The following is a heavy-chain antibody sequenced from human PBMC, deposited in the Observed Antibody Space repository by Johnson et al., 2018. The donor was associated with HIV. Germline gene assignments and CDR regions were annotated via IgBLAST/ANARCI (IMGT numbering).Heavy chain of an antibody. CDR2: INGDGSRL. Sequence: VQLVESGGGLVQPGGSLRLSCGASGFTFSDHWMQWVRQAPGKGLVWVSRINGDGSRLTYADSVKGRFTIARDNAKNTLYLELKSLRSEDTAVYYCARTSCNGGRCLGYDPFDVWGQGAMVTVSS. CDR3: ARTSCNGGRCLGYDPFDV. V-gene: IGHV3-74*01. J-gene: IGHJ3*01. CDR1: GFTFSDHW. D-gene: IGHD2-15*01.